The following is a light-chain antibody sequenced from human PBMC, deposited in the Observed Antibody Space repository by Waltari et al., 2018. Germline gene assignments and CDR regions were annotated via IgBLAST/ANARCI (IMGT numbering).Light chain of an antibody. J-gene: IGKJ3*01. Sequence: EIVLTQSPGTLSLSPGERATLSCRASQNVSGDYLAWYQQKPGQAPRLLIFGTSQRATGIPDRFSGSGSGTDFTVTISRLEPEDFAVYYCQQYGASPFTFGPGTKVDFK. CDR3: QQYGASPFT. V-gene: IGKV3-20*01. CDR1: QNVSGDY. CDR2: GTS.